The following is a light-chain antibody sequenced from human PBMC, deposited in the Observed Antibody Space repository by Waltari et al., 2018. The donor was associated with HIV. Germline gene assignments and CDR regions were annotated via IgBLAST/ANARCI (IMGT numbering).Light chain of an antibody. CDR3: SSYTTTTARV. CDR2: DVN. J-gene: IGLJ1*01. Sequence: QSALTQPLAVSGSPGQSVTISCTGTNSDIGTYNRVWWYHQTPGTATKLMLYDVNSRASGVPARFSGSKSGNTASLTISGLQAEDEGDYYCSSYTTTTARVFGTGTKVTVL. CDR1: NSDIGTYNR. V-gene: IGLV2-18*02.